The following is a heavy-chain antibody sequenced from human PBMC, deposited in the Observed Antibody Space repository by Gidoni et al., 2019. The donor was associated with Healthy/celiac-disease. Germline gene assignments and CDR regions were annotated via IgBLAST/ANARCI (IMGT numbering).Heavy chain of an antibody. Sequence: EVQLLESGGGLVQPGGSLRLSCAASGFPFSSYAMSWVRQAPGKGLEWVSAISGSGGSTYYADSVKGRFTISRDNSKNTLYLQMNSLRAEDTAVYYCAKRTKLGLVRYYFDYWGQGTLVTVSS. CDR1: GFPFSSYA. D-gene: IGHD3-10*01. V-gene: IGHV3-23*01. CDR3: AKRTKLGLVRYYFDY. CDR2: ISGSGGST. J-gene: IGHJ4*02.